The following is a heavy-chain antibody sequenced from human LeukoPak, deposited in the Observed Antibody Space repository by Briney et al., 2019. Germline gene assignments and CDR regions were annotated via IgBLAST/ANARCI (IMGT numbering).Heavy chain of an antibody. D-gene: IGHD3-10*01. Sequence: ASVKVSCKASGYTFTGYYMHWVRQAPGQGLEWMGWINPNSGGTNYAQKFQGRVTMTRDTSISTAYMELRSLRSEDTAMYYCATGRPLLSIIAFDYWGQGTLVTVSS. J-gene: IGHJ4*02. CDR2: INPNSGGT. CDR1: GYTFTGYY. V-gene: IGHV1-2*02. CDR3: ATGRPLLSIIAFDY.